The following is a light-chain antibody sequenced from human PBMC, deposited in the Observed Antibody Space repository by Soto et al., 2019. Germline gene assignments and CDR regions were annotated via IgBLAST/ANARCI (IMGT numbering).Light chain of an antibody. V-gene: IGKV2-28*01. J-gene: IGKJ4*01. Sequence: DIVMTQSPLSLPVTPGEPASISCRSSESLLHSNGYNYLDWYLQKPGQSPQLLIYLGSNRASGVPDRFSGSGSGTDFTLKISRVEAEDVRVYYCMQPLKTPLTFGGGTKVDIK. CDR2: LGS. CDR1: ESLLHSNGYNY. CDR3: MQPLKTPLT.